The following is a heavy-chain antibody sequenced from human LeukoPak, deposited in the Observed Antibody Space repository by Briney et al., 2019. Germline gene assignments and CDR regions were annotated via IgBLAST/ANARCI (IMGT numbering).Heavy chain of an antibody. Sequence: SETLSLTCTVSGGSISSHYWSWIRQPPGKGLEWIGYIYYSGSTNYNPSLKSRVTISVDTSKNQFSLKLSSVTAADTAVYYCARGDSSGYYYGLGFDAWGQGTLVTVSS. V-gene: IGHV4-59*11. D-gene: IGHD3-22*01. CDR1: GGSISSHY. CDR3: ARGDSSGYYYGLGFDA. CDR2: IYYSGST. J-gene: IGHJ5*02.